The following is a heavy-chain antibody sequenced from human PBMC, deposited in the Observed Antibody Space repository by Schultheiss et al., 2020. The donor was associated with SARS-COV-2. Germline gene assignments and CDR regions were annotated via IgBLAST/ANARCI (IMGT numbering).Heavy chain of an antibody. CDR2: ISYDGSSK. J-gene: IGHJ6*02. Sequence: GGSLRLSCAASGFTFSNYAMHWVRQAPGKGLEWVTVISYDGSSKYYADSVKGRFTMSRDNSKNTLYLQMNSLKTEDTAVYYCARDIRLYYGSGEYYYYGMDVWGQGTTVTVSS. CDR3: ARDIRLYYGSGEYYYYGMDV. CDR1: GFTFSNYA. V-gene: IGHV3-30-3*01. D-gene: IGHD3-10*01.